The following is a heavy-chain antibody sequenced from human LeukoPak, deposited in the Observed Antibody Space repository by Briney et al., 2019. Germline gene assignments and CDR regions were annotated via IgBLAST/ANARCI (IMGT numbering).Heavy chain of an antibody. Sequence: SETLSLTCTVSGDSISSYYWSWIRQPPGKGLEWIGYIYYSGSTNYNPSLKSRVTISVDTSKNQFSLKLSSVTAADTAVYYCASGTYSYGTLGWGQGTLVTVSS. J-gene: IGHJ4*02. CDR2: IYYSGST. CDR1: GDSISSYY. CDR3: ASGTYSYGTLG. D-gene: IGHD5-18*01. V-gene: IGHV4-59*01.